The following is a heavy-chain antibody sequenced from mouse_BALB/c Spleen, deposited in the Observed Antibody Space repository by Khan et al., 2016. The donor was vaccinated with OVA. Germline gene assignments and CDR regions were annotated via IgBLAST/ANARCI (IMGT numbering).Heavy chain of an antibody. J-gene: IGHJ3*01. CDR1: GFSLTYYG. V-gene: IGHV2-2*02. CDR2: IWSGGSK. Sequence: QVQLKQSGPGLVQPSQSLSITCTVSGFSLTYYGVHWVRQSPGKGLEWLGVIWSGGSKDYNAAFIPRLNISKDNSKSQAYIKMNSLQVKDTAMYYGARNYDYDEGLAYWGQGTLVTVSA. D-gene: IGHD2-4*01. CDR3: ARNYDYDEGLAY.